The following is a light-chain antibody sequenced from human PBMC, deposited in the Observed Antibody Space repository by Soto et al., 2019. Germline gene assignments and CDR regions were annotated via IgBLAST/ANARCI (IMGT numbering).Light chain of an antibody. CDR1: QSVSSY. J-gene: IGKJ3*01. CDR3: QERSNWPIFT. Sequence: EIVLTQSPATLSLSPGERATLSCRASQSVSSYLAWYQQKPGQAPRLLIYDASNRATGIPARFSGSGSGRDFTHTISSLEPEEFAVYYGQERSNWPIFTFGPGTKVDIK. V-gene: IGKV3-11*02. CDR2: DAS.